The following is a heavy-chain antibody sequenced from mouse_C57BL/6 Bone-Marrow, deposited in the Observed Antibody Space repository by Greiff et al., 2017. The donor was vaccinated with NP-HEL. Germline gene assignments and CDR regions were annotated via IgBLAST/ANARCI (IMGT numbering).Heavy chain of an antibody. D-gene: IGHD3-2*02. J-gene: IGHJ2*01. Sequence: EVKLVESGGGLVQPGGSLKLSCAASGFTFSDYYMYWVRQTPEKRLEWVAYISNGGGSTYYPDTVKGRFTISRDNAKNTLYLQMSRLKSEDTAMYYCARHAAQALDYWGQGTTLTVSS. CDR3: ARHAAQALDY. CDR1: GFTFSDYY. V-gene: IGHV5-12*01. CDR2: ISNGGGST.